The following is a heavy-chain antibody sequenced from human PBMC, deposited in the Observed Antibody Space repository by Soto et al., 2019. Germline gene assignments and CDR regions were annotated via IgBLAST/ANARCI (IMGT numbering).Heavy chain of an antibody. V-gene: IGHV3-74*01. Sequence: GGSLRLSCVGSGFTFSTYKMYWVRQAPGKGLEWVSRIESDGSGTIYADSVKGRFTISRDNAKNTVFLQMNGLRGEDTAVYYCARRGFDPWGQGTLVTVSS. CDR2: IESDGSGT. CDR3: ARRGFDP. J-gene: IGHJ5*02. CDR1: GFTFSTYK.